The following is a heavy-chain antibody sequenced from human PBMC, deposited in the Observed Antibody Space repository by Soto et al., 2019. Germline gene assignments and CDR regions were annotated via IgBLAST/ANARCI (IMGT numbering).Heavy chain of an antibody. CDR2: ISGSGGST. CDR3: ANLDGVLKRSGMDV. D-gene: IGHD4-17*01. CDR1: GFTFSRYA. Sequence: EVQLLESGGGLVQPGGSLRLSCAASGFTFSRYAMNWVRQAPGKALEWVSAISGSGGSTYYADSVKGRFTISRDNSKNALYLQMNSLRAEDTAVYYCANLDGVLKRSGMDVWGQGTTVTVSS. V-gene: IGHV3-23*01. J-gene: IGHJ6*02.